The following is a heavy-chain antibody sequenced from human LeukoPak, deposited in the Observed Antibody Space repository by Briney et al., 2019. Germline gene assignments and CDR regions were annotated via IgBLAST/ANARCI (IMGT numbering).Heavy chain of an antibody. CDR2: IYPADSDT. CDR3: ARLRGYSGPKDPFDL. V-gene: IGHV5-51*01. D-gene: IGHD3-10*01. J-gene: IGHJ3*01. Sequence: GESLQISCQGSEYTFTDYWIGWVRQMPGKGLEWMGIIYPADSDTRYGPSFQGQVTISADKFTTTIYLEWSSLKASDTAMYFCARLRGYSGPKDPFDLWGQGTLVTVSS. CDR1: EYTFTDYW.